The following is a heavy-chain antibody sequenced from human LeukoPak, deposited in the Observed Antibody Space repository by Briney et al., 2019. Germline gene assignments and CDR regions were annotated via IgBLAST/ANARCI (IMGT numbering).Heavy chain of an antibody. CDR1: GYTFAGYY. V-gene: IGHV1-2*06. CDR3: ARDALVIYDSSGYYF. Sequence: GASVKVSCKASGYTFAGYYMHWVRQAPGQGLEWMGRINPNSGGTNYAQKFQGRVTMTRDTSISTAYMELSGLTSDDTAVYYCARDALVIYDSSGYYFWGQGTLVTVSS. D-gene: IGHD3-22*01. J-gene: IGHJ1*01. CDR2: INPNSGGT.